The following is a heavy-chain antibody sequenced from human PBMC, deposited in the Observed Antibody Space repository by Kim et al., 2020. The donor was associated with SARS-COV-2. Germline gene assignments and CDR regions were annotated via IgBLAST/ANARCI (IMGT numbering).Heavy chain of an antibody. CDR3: TTEWYYYNSSGYYWGNYYGIDV. V-gene: IGHV3-15*01. Sequence: GGSLRLSCAASGFVFRNAWMSWVRQAPGEGLEWVGRIKSKADGGTTDYAAPVKCRFTVSSDDSNDTLYLQMNSLKTEDTAVCYCTTEWYYYNSSGYYWGNYYGIDVWGQGTTVTVSS. J-gene: IGHJ6*02. CDR2: IKSKADGGTT. CDR1: GFVFRNAW. D-gene: IGHD3-22*01.